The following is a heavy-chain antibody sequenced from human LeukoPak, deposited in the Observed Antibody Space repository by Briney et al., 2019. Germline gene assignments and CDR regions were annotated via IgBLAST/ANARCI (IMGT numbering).Heavy chain of an antibody. D-gene: IGHD3-22*01. V-gene: IGHV4-59*08. CDR3: ARQPDYYDSSGPKEGFDY. CDR1: GGSISSYY. Sequence: PSETLSLTCTVSGGSISSYYWSWIRQPPGKGLEWIGYIYYSGSTYYNPSLKSRVTISVDTSKNQFSLKLSSVTAADTAVYYCARQPDYYDSSGPKEGFDYWGQGTLVTVSS. CDR2: IYYSGST. J-gene: IGHJ4*02.